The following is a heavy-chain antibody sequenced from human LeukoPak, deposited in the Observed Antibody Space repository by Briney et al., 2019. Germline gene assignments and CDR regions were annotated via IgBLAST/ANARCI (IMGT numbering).Heavy chain of an antibody. Sequence: GSLRLSCAASGFSLSGYGMHWVRQAPGKGLEWVAVISYDGSKKYYADSVKGRFTFSRDNSKNTQYLEMNSLKAEDTAVYYCARVRAPHYYDYWGQGTLVTVSS. CDR1: GFSLSGYG. CDR2: ISYDGSKK. J-gene: IGHJ4*02. CDR3: ARVRAPHYYDY. V-gene: IGHV3-30-3*01.